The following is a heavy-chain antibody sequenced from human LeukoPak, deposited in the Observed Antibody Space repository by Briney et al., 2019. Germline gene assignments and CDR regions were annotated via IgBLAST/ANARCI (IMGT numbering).Heavy chain of an antibody. CDR2: INTNTGNP. J-gene: IGHJ6*03. V-gene: IGHV7-4-1*02. CDR3: ARGIRTYYYGSGSYLYYYYMDV. D-gene: IGHD3-10*01. CDR1: GYTFTSYA. Sequence: GASVKVSCKASGYTFTSYAMNWVRQAPGQGLEWMGWINTNTGNPTYAQGFTGRFVFSLDTSVSTAYLQISSLKAEDTAVYYCARGIRTYYYGSGSYLYYYYMDVWGKGTTVTVSS.